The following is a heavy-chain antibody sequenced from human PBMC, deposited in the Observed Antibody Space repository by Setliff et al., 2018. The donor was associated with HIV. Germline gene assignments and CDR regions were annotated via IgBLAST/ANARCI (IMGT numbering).Heavy chain of an antibody. J-gene: IGHJ6*02. CDR3: VRDITTCWDV. V-gene: IGHV3-53*01. D-gene: IGHD1-20*01. CDR2: IYRDGAT. CDR1: GFTVSDNY. Sequence: PGGSLRLSCAASGFTVSDNYMSWVRQAPGKGLEWVSVIYRDGATYYADSVKGRFTISRDTAKNMLYLQMNSLRGEDTAVYYCVRDITTCWDVWGQGTTVTVSS.